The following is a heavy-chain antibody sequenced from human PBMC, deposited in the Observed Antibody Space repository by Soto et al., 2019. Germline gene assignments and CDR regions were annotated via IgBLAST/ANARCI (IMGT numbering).Heavy chain of an antibody. D-gene: IGHD2-2*01. CDR1: GYSFTSYW. V-gene: IGHV5-10-1*01. CDR3: ARLVVRAAGYRYRMDV. CDR2: IDPSDSYT. Sequence: GESLKISCKGSGYSFTSYWISWVRQMPGKGLEWMGRIDPSDSYTNYSPSFQGHVTISADKSISTAYLQWSSLKASDTAMYYCARLVVRAAGYRYRMDVWAQGTSVTVSS. J-gene: IGHJ6*02.